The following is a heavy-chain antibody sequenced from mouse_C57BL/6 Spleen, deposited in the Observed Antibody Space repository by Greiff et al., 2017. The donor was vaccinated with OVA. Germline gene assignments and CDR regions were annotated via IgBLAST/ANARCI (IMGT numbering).Heavy chain of an antibody. V-gene: IGHV1-69*01. J-gene: IGHJ4*01. CDR1: GYTFTSYW. CDR2: IDPSDSYT. CDR3: ARPLTTVVPYAMDY. D-gene: IGHD1-1*01. Sequence: QVQLQQPGAELVMPGASVKLSCKASGYTFTSYWMHWVKQRPGQGLEWIGEIDPSDSYTNYNQKFKGKSTLTVDKSSSTAYMQLSSLTSEDSAVYYCARPLTTVVPYAMDYWGQGTSVTVSS.